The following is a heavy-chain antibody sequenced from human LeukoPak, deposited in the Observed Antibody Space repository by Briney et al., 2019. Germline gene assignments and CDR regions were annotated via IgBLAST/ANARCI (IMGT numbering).Heavy chain of an antibody. CDR2: IYYSGST. D-gene: IGHD5-24*01. CDR3: ARDNSVRDEAWWFNP. Sequence: SETLSLTCTVSGGSISSYYWSWIRQPPGKGLEGIGYIYYSGSTNYKPSLKSRVTISVDTSKNQFSLKLSSVTAADTAVYYCARDNSVRDEAWWFNPWGQGTLVTVSS. V-gene: IGHV4-59*01. J-gene: IGHJ5*02. CDR1: GGSISSYY.